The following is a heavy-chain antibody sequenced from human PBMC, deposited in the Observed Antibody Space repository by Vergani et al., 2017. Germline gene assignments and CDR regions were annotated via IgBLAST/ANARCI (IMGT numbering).Heavy chain of an antibody. CDR3: ARVQLWLKTTIGYFDY. CDR1: GYTFTSYG. D-gene: IGHD5-18*01. V-gene: IGHV1-18*01. Sequence: QVQLVQSGAEVKKPGASVKVSCKASGYTFTSYGISWVRQAPGQGIEWMGWISAYNGNTNYAQKLQGRVTMTTDTSTSTAYIELRSLRSDDTAVYYCARVQLWLKTTIGYFDYWGQGTLVTVSS. CDR2: ISAYNGNT. J-gene: IGHJ4*02.